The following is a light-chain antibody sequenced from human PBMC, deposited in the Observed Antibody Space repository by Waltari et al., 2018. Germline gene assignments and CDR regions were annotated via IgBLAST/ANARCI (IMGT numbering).Light chain of an antibody. V-gene: IGLV2-14*01. Sequence: QSALTQPASVSGSPGQSITISCTGTSSDVGGYNYVSWYQQHPGKAPKLMIYEVSKRPSGISTRFSGAKSGNTASLTISGLQAEDEADYYCSSFTASSTPWVFGGGTKLTVL. CDR3: SSFTASSTPWV. J-gene: IGLJ3*02. CDR1: SSDVGGYNY. CDR2: EVS.